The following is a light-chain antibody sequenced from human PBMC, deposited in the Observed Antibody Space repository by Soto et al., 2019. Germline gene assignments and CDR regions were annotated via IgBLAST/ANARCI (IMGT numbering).Light chain of an antibody. CDR3: QQSDSLPPT. CDR1: QSVTNY. V-gene: IGKV1-39*01. CDR2: AAS. Sequence: DIRMTQSPSFMFASVVGIATITCRASQSVTNYLNWYQQKPGKAPKLLIFAASSLQSGVPSRFSGSGSGTDFTLTVTNLQPEDFATYYCQQSDSLPPTLGQENKVEI. J-gene: IGKJ1*01.